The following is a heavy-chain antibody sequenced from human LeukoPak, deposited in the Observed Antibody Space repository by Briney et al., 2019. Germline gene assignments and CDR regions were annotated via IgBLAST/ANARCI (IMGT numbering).Heavy chain of an antibody. J-gene: IGHJ4*02. CDR2: INHSGST. Sequence: PSETLSLTCAVYGGSFSGYYWSWIRQPPGKGLEWIGEINHSGSTNYNPSLKSRVTISVDTSKSQFSLKLSSVTAADTAVYYCARESHYYYDSSGYPEFDYWGQGTLVTVSS. D-gene: IGHD3-22*01. V-gene: IGHV4-34*01. CDR1: GGSFSGYY. CDR3: ARESHYYYDSSGYPEFDY.